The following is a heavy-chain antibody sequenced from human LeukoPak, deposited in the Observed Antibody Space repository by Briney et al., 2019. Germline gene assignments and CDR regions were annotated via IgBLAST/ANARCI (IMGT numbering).Heavy chain of an antibody. CDR3: AKVPARDFWSGYYYYMDV. J-gene: IGHJ6*03. V-gene: IGHV3-23*01. Sequence: GGSPRLSCAASGFTFSSYAMSWVRQAPGKGLEWVSAISGSGSSTYYGDSVKGRFTISRDNSKITLYLQMNSLRAEDTAVYYCAKVPARDFWSGYYYYMDVWGKGTTVTVSS. CDR1: GFTFSSYA. CDR2: ISGSGSST. D-gene: IGHD3-3*01.